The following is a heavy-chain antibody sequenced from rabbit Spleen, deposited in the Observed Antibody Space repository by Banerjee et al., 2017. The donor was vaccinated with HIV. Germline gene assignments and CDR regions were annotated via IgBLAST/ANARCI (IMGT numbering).Heavy chain of an antibody. CDR2: IYTGSGST. V-gene: IGHV1S45*01. Sequence: QEQLEESGGDLVKPGASLTLTCTASGFSFSSDYYMCWVRQAPVKGLEWIACIYTGSGSTWYASWAKGRFTISKTSSTKVTLQMTSLTAADTATYFCARGSAAMTMLITGYYLGLWGPGTLVTV. D-gene: IGHD2-1*01. CDR1: GFSFSSDYY. CDR3: ARGSAAMTMLITGYYLGL. J-gene: IGHJ4*01.